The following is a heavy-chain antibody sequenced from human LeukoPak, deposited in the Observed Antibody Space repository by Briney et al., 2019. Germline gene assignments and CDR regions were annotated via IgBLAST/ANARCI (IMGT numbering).Heavy chain of an antibody. CDR2: ISSSSSYI. CDR3: ARWGLGYFDY. Sequence: PGRSLRLSCAASGFTFSSYSMNWVRQAPGKGLEWVSSISSSSSYIYYADSVKGRFTISRDNAKNSLYLQMNSLRAEDTAVYYCARWGLGYFDYWGQGTLVTVSS. CDR1: GFTFSSYS. J-gene: IGHJ4*02. V-gene: IGHV3-21*01. D-gene: IGHD3/OR15-3a*01.